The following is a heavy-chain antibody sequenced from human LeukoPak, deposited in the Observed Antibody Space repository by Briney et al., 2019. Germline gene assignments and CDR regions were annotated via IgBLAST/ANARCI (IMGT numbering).Heavy chain of an antibody. Sequence: ASVKVSCKASGYTFTSYDINWVRQATGKGLEWMGWMNPNRGNTGYAQKFQGRVTMTRNTSISTAYMELSSLRSEDTAVYYCARVRRSAYDILTGYYIDWVYGMDVWGQGTTVTVSS. J-gene: IGHJ6*02. V-gene: IGHV1-8*01. CDR3: ARVRRSAYDILTGYYIDWVYGMDV. D-gene: IGHD3-9*01. CDR2: MNPNRGNT. CDR1: GYTFTSYD.